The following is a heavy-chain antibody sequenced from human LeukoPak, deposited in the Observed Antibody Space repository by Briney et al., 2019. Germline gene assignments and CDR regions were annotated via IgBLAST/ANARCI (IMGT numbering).Heavy chain of an antibody. CDR2: IYYSGST. CDR3: ARGLGIAAAGYP. V-gene: IGHV4-39*07. D-gene: IGHD6-13*01. CDR1: GGSISSSSYY. J-gene: IGHJ5*02. Sequence: KSSETLSLTCTVSGGSISSSSYYWGWIRQPPGKGLEWIGSIYYSGSTYYNPSLKSRVTISVDTSKNQFSLKLSSVTAADTAVYYCARGLGIAAAGYPWGQGTLVTVSS.